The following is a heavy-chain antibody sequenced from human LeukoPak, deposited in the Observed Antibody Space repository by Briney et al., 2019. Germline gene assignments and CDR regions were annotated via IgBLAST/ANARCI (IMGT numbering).Heavy chain of an antibody. CDR3: ARYTVVSSPGAFDL. CDR2: IKQNGAEE. D-gene: IGHD2-21*01. V-gene: IGHV3-7*03. Sequence: GRSLRLSCAASGFTFRSFWMSWVRQAPGKRLEWVANIKQNGAEEYYMDSVKGRFAISRDNAKNSVSLQMNSLRVGDTAMYYCARYTVVSSPGAFDLWGQGTMVTVSS. CDR1: GFTFRSFW. J-gene: IGHJ3*01.